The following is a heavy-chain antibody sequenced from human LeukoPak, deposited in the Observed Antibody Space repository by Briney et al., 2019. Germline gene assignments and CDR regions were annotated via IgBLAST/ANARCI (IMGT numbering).Heavy chain of an antibody. D-gene: IGHD5-12*01. Sequence: PSQTLSLTCAISGDSVSSNSVAWTWVRQSPSRGLEWLGRTYFRPKRYYDHAVSVKRRLTIYPEPSRNQVSLQLNPVTPQDTGVYYCARGATAYFDYSGQRILGTVSS. J-gene: IGHJ4*02. CDR2: TYFRPKRYY. V-gene: IGHV6-1*01. CDR1: GDSVSSNSVA. CDR3: ARGATAYFDY.